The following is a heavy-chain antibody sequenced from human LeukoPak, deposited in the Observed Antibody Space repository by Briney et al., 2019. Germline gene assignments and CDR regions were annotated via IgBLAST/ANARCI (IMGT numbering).Heavy chain of an antibody. CDR3: MTSATVVTGY. Sequence: GGSLRLSCAASGFTFSSTRMTWVRQGPGKGLEWVGRIKSKSDGGTTAYAAPVKDRSIISRDDSENTLYLQMSSLKTEDTAVYYCMTSATVVTGYWGQGTLVTVSS. CDR2: IKSKSDGGTT. J-gene: IGHJ4*02. D-gene: IGHD4-23*01. CDR1: GFTFSSTR. V-gene: IGHV3-15*01.